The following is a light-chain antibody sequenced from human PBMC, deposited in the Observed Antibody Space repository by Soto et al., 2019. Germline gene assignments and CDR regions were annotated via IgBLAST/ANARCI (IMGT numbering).Light chain of an antibody. V-gene: IGKV3D-15*01. CDR2: GAS. CDR3: QQYKDWPPLT. CDR1: QNININ. Sequence: EIVMTQSPLTLSVSPGERATLSCRASQNININLAWYQQRPGQAPRVLIYGASSRASGIPDRFSGSGSGTDFTLTINRLEPDDFAFYYCQQYKDWPPLTFCGGTRVEIK. J-gene: IGKJ4*01.